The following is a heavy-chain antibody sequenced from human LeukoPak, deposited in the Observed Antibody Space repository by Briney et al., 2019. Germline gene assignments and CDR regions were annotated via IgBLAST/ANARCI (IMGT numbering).Heavy chain of an antibody. J-gene: IGHJ3*02. Sequence: GRSLRVSCAAPGFIFSNYGVHWVRQAPGKGLEWVAVIWYDGSNKYYADSVKGRFTISRDNSKNTVYLQMNSLRAEDTAVYYCARGLRNTDTFDIWGQGTMVTVSS. CDR2: IWYDGSNK. CDR3: ARGLRNTDTFDI. CDR1: GFIFSNYG. V-gene: IGHV3-33*01.